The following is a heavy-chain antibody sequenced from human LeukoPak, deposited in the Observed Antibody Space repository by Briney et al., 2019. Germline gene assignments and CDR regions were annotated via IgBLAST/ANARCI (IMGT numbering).Heavy chain of an antibody. J-gene: IGHJ4*02. CDR1: GFTFSDYY. CDR2: ISTVGDAI. V-gene: IGHV3-11*01. D-gene: IGHD5-12*01. Sequence: KAGGSLRLSCAASGFTFSDYYMCWIRQAPGKGLEWLSYISTVGDAIYYADSVKGRFTISRDNARNSLYLQMNSLRAEDTAVYYCAKDARRYSGYDPRGVDYWGQGTLVTVSS. CDR3: AKDARRYSGYDPRGVDY.